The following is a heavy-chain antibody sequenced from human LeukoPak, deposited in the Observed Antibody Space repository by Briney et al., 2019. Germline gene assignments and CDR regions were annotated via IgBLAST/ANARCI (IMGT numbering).Heavy chain of an antibody. CDR3: TRDTGDGSYDY. D-gene: IGHD1-26*01. V-gene: IGHV3-33*01. CDR1: GFTFSSYG. CDR2: IWYDGSNK. Sequence: GRSLRLSCAASGFTFSSYGMHWVRQAPGKGLEWVAVIWYDGSNKYYADSVKGRFTISRDNSQNTLYLQMNSLRDEDTAVYYCTRDTGDGSYDYWGQGTLVTVSS. J-gene: IGHJ4*02.